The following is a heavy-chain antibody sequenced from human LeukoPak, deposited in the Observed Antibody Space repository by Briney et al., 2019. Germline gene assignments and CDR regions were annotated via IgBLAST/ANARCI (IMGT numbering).Heavy chain of an antibody. CDR3: ARGHAVTGIDP. J-gene: IGHJ5*02. CDR1: GFTISSNY. CDR2: IYSGGTT. V-gene: IGHV3-53*01. Sequence: GGSLRLSCAASGFTISSNYMTWVRQAPGKGLEWVSLIYSGGTTDYADSVKGRFTISRDISKNTLYLQMNSLRAEDTAVYYCARGHAVTGIDPWGQGTLVPVSS. D-gene: IGHD6-19*01.